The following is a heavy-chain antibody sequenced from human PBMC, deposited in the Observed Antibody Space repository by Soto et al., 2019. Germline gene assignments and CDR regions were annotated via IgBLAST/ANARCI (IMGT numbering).Heavy chain of an antibody. J-gene: IGHJ6*02. CDR3: ARPTTDYSKDYYYYGMDV. V-gene: IGHV1-69*13. D-gene: IGHD4-4*01. Sequence: ASVKVSCKASGGTFSSYAISWVRQAPGQGLEWMGGIIPIFGTANYAQKFQGRVTITADESTSTAYMELSSLRSEDTAVYYCARPTTDYSKDYYYYGMDVWGQGTTVTVSS. CDR2: IIPIFGTA. CDR1: GGTFSSYA.